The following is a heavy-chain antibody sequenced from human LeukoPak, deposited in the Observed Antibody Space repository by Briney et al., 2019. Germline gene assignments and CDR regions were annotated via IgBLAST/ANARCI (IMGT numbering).Heavy chain of an antibody. D-gene: IGHD2-2*01. CDR3: ARYCTSTTCILRGFDY. V-gene: IGHV4-38-2*01. Sequence: PSETLSLTCSVSGYSFTSGHYWGWIRQPPGKGLEWIANIYHTGSAHYNPSLKSRVTISVDTSKNQFSLKLSSVTAADTSVYYCARYCTSTTCILRGFDYWGQGTLVTVSS. CDR1: GYSFTSGHY. J-gene: IGHJ4*02. CDR2: IYHTGSA.